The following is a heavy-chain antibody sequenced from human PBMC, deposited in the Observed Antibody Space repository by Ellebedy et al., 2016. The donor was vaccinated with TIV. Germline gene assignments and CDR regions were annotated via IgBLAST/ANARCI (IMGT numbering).Heavy chain of an antibody. J-gene: IGHJ4*01. D-gene: IGHD3-10*01. CDR3: AKVQYYGTGSHLPAN. CDR1: GFTFSSYT. V-gene: IGHV3-23*01. CDR2: ISVSGVST. Sequence: PGGSLRLSCAASGFTFSSYTMSWVRQAPGKGLEWVAAISVSGVSTYYADSVKGRFTISRDNSKDTVYLQMNSLRVEDTAVYYCAKVQYYGTGSHLPANWGHGTLVTVSS.